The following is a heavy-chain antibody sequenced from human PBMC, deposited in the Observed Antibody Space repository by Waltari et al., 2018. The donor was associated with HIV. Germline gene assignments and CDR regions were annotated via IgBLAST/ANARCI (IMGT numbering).Heavy chain of an antibody. J-gene: IGHJ3*02. V-gene: IGHV3-33*01. CDR1: GFPFSRYG. Sequence: QVQLVESGGGVVQPGKSLRLSCAASGFPFSRYGMHWVRQAPGKGLEVVAFIWFHGNNKYYANSVKGRFTISRDNSKNTLYLQLNSLRAEDTGVYYCVASWEPAGNDGLDIWGQGTTVTVSS. D-gene: IGHD1-26*01. CDR2: IWFHGNNK. CDR3: VASWEPAGNDGLDI.